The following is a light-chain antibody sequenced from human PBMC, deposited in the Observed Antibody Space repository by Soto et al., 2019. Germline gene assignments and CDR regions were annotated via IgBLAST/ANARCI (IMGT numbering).Light chain of an antibody. Sequence: DIQLTQSPPTLSASVGDRVTITCRASQRIRYYLAWYKKMPGKAPKLLIYGASSLLIGVPSRFSGSGSGTEFTLTISSLQPDDFATYFCQHHNSYSQTFGQGTKVDIK. CDR1: QRIRYY. J-gene: IGKJ1*01. CDR3: QHHNSYSQT. V-gene: IGKV1-5*01. CDR2: GAS.